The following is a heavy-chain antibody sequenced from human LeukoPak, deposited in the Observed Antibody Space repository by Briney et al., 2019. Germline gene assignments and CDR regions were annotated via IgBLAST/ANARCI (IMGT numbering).Heavy chain of an antibody. CDR2: INPSGGST. J-gene: IGHJ3*02. CDR3: ARGKRHYYDSSGYYGGAFDI. D-gene: IGHD3-22*01. V-gene: IGHV1-46*01. Sequence: ASVKVSCKASGGTFSSYAISWVRQAPGQGLEWMGIINPSGGSTSYAQKFQGRVTMTRDTSTSTVYMELSRLRSDDTAVYYCARGKRHYYDSSGYYGGAFDIWGQGTMVTVSS. CDR1: GGTFSSYA.